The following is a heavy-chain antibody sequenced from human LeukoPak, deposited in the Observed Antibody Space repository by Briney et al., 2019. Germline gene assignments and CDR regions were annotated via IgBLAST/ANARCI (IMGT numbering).Heavy chain of an antibody. V-gene: IGHV3-48*03. Sequence: PGGSLRLSCAASGFTFSSYEMGWVRQAPGKWLEWISYSIMTGTIIYYADSVKGRFTISRDNAENSLYLQMNSLRAEDTAVYYCARDYSVMDIVASYFFDYWGQGTLVTVSS. D-gene: IGHD5-12*01. CDR1: GFTFSSYE. J-gene: IGHJ4*02. CDR2: SIMTGTII. CDR3: ARDYSVMDIVASYFFDY.